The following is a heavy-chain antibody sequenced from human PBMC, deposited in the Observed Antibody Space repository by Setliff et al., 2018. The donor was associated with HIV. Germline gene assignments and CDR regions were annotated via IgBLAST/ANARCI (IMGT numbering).Heavy chain of an antibody. Sequence: PSETLSLTCTVSGVSTSSSSYYWGWIRQPPGKGLDWIGYVYYSGSTNSGPSFKSRVSMSGDTSKNQFSLKVASVTAADTAIYYCARHGDDMGADYFDLWGLGTLVTV. CDR3: ARHGDDMGADYFDL. V-gene: IGHV4-39*01. J-gene: IGHJ4*02. D-gene: IGHD1-1*01. CDR2: VYYSGST. CDR1: GVSTSSSSYY.